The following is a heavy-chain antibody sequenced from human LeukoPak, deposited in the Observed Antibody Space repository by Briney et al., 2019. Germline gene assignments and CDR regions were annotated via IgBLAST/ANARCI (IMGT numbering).Heavy chain of an antibody. CDR3: ARENPIVGASHEFDY. J-gene: IGHJ4*02. Sequence: KASETLSLTCTVSGGSISSGSYYWSWIRQPAGKGLEWIGRIYTNGSTNYNPSLKSRVTISVDTSKNQFSLKLSSVTAADTAVYYCARENPIVGASHEFDYWGQGTLVTVSS. CDR2: IYTNGST. CDR1: GGSISSGSYY. D-gene: IGHD1-26*01. V-gene: IGHV4-61*02.